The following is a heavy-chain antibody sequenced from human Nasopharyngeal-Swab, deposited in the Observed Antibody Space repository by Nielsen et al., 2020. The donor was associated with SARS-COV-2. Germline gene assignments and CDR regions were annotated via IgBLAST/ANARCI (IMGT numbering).Heavy chain of an antibody. V-gene: IGHV7-4-1*02. CDR1: GYTFTSYA. J-gene: IGHJ5*02. CDR2: INTNTGNP. Sequence: ASVKVSCKASGYTFTSYAMNWVRQAPGQGLEWMGWINTNTGNPTYAQGFTGRFVFSLDTSVSTAYLQISSLKAEDTAGEDGERERRRGEGRGGRRKKTRFDPWGQGTLVTVSS. CDR3: ERERRRGEGRGGRRKKTRFDP. D-gene: IGHD3-16*01.